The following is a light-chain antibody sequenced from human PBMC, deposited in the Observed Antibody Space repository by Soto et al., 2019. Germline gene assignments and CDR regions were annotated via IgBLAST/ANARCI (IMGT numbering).Light chain of an antibody. CDR2: DVT. V-gene: IGLV2-11*01. CDR1: SSDVGGYNY. Sequence: QSALTQPRSVSGSPGQSVTISCTGTSSDVGGYNYVSWYQQHPGKAPKLMIYDVTKRPSGVPDRFSGSKSGNTASLTISGLLAEEEADYYCCSYAGSYTLGVFGGGTKVTVL. CDR3: CSYAGSYTLGV. J-gene: IGLJ2*01.